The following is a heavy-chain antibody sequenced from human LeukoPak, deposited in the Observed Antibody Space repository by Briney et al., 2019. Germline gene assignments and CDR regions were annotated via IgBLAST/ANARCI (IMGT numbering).Heavy chain of an antibody. Sequence: SQTLSLTCTVSGGSISSGGYYWSWIRQHPGKGLEWIGYIYYSGSTNYNPSLKSRVTISVDTSKNQFSLKLSSVTAADTAVYYCARVDFGDCSSTSCYLSGDYYYGMDVWGQGTTVTVSS. V-gene: IGHV4-61*08. CDR2: IYYSGST. D-gene: IGHD2-2*01. CDR1: GGSISSGGYY. J-gene: IGHJ6*02. CDR3: ARVDFGDCSSTSCYLSGDYYYGMDV.